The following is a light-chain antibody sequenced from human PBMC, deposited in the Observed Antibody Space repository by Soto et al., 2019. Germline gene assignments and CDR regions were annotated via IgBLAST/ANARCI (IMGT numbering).Light chain of an antibody. V-gene: IGKV1-5*03. J-gene: IGKJ2*01. CDR3: QQYNRYPYT. Sequence: DIQMTQSPSTLSARVGDRVTITCRASQSISSWLAWYQQKPGKAPKLLIYKASSLESGVPSRFGGSGSGTEFTLTISSLQPDDFSTYYCQQYNRYPYTFGQGTKLEIK. CDR2: KAS. CDR1: QSISSW.